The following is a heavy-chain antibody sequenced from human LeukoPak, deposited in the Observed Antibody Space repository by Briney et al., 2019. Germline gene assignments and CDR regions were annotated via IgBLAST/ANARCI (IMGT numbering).Heavy chain of an antibody. Sequence: ASETLSLTCTVSGYSISSGYYWGWIRQPPGKGLEWIGSIYHSGSTYYNPSLKSRVTISVDTSKNQFSLKLSSVTAADTAVYYCARGSIRYFDWLAYYFDYWGQGTLVTVSS. CDR1: GYSISSGYY. D-gene: IGHD3-9*01. CDR3: ARGSIRYFDWLAYYFDY. V-gene: IGHV4-38-2*02. J-gene: IGHJ4*02. CDR2: IYHSGST.